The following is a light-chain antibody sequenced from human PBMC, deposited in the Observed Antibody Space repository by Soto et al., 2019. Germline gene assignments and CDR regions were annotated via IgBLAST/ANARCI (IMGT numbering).Light chain of an antibody. V-gene: IGKV3-15*01. CDR1: QSLGTN. CDR3: QQYNTWSSIT. CDR2: GAS. Sequence: EIVLTQSPGTLSLSPGESGTLSCRASQSLGTNFLAWFQQKPGQAPSLLMYGASTRATGIPARFSGSGSGTEFTLTISSLQSEDFAVYYCQQYNTWSSITFGQGTRQEIK. J-gene: IGKJ5*01.